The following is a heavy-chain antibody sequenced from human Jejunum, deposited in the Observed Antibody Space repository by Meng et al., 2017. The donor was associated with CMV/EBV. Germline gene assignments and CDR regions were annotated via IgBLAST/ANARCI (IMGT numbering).Heavy chain of an antibody. J-gene: IGHJ2*01. CDR1: FSNSW. CDR2: IKQDASET. V-gene: IGHV3-7*01. D-gene: IGHD3-22*01. Sequence: FSNSWMSWVRQAPGKGLEWVANIKQDASETYYLDSLKGRCTSSRDNAENSLYLQMNSLRAEDTAVYYCASLNYYDSRGYHWYFDLWGRGTLVTVSS. CDR3: ASLNYYDSRGYHWYFDL.